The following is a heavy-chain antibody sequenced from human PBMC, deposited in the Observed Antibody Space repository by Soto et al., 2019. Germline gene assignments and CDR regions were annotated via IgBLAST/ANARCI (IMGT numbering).Heavy chain of an antibody. CDR2: ISGSGHNT. V-gene: IGHV3-23*01. CDR1: GLTFRNYA. J-gene: IGHJ4*02. D-gene: IGHD4-17*01. Sequence: LRLSCAASGLTFRNYAMTWVRQAPGKGLEWVSAISGSGHNTYYADSVKGRFTVSRDNSKNTLYLQMNSLRADDTAVYYCAKDDYGADDWREFDYWGQGTLVTVSS. CDR3: AKDDYGADDWREFDY.